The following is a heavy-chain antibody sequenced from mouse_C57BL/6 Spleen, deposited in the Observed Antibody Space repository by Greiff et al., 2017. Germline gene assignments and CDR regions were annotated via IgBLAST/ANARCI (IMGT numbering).Heavy chain of an antibody. Sequence: EVMLVESEGGLVQPGSSMKLSCTASGFTFSDYYMAWVRQVPEKGLEWVANINYDGSSTYYLDSLKSRFIISRDNAKNILYLQMSSLKSEDTATYYCARYGSSPWYFDYWGQGTTLTVSS. J-gene: IGHJ2*01. CDR3: ARYGSSPWYFDY. D-gene: IGHD1-1*01. CDR1: GFTFSDYY. CDR2: INYDGSST. V-gene: IGHV5-16*01.